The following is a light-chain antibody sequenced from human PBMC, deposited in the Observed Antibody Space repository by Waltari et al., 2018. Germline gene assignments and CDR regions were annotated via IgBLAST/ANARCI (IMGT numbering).Light chain of an antibody. CDR3: QSYHGSDVV. J-gene: IGLJ2*01. CDR2: EDN. V-gene: IGLV6-57*03. Sequence: FMLTQPRSVSESPGKTVTISCTRSSGNIANSYVHWYQQRPGSAPITVMYEDNKRRSGVPDRFSGSIDRSSNSASLTISGLTTDDEADYYCQSYHGSDVVFGGGTKVTVL. CDR1: SGNIANSY.